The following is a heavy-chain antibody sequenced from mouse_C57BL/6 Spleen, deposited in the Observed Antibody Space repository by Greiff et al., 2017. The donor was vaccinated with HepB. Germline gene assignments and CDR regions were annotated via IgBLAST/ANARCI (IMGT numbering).Heavy chain of an antibody. CDR2: ISDGGSYT. Sequence: EVQGVESGGGLVKPGGSLKLSCAASGFTFSSYAMSWVRQTPEKRLEWVATISDGGSYTYYPDNVKGRFTISRDNAKNNLYLQMSHLKSEDTAMYYWARDRGTGRYFDVWGTGTTVTGSS. J-gene: IGHJ1*03. D-gene: IGHD2-14*01. V-gene: IGHV5-4*01. CDR1: GFTFSSYA. CDR3: ARDRGTGRYFDV.